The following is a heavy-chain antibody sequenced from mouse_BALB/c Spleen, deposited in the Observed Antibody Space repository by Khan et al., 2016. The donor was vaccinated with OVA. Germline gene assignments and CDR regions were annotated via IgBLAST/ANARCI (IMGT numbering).Heavy chain of an antibody. CDR2: IYPNDGRS. V-gene: IGHV1S81*02. D-gene: IGHD2-10*01. CDR3: ARNAYFGNYFDY. J-gene: IGHJ2*01. Sequence: QVQLKQSGAELVKPGASVKLSCKASGYTFTNYWVHWVKQRPGQGLEWIGDIYPNDGRSNYNQKFKNKATLTVDTSSSPAYMQLSSLTSEDSAVYDCARNAYFGNYFDYWGQGTTLTVSS. CDR1: GYTFTNYW.